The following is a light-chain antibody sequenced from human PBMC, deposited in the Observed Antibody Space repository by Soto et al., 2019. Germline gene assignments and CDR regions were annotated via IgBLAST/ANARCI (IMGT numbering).Light chain of an antibody. J-gene: IGKJ4*01. CDR2: DAS. CDR3: QQRSIWPLT. Sequence: EGVLTQSPATLSLSPGERVTLSCRASQSIRNYLACYQHKPGQAPRLVIYDASNWATGIPARFRGSGSGADLPLTISRLEPEDVALYVCQQRSIWPLTFGGGTKVEI. CDR1: QSIRNY. V-gene: IGKV3-11*01.